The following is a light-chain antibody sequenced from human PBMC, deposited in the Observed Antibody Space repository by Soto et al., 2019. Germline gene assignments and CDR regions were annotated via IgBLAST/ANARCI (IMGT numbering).Light chain of an antibody. CDR2: EVV. CDR3: KSYAGSNTYV. CDR1: KNDIGVYDF. J-gene: IGLJ1*01. Sequence: QSALTQPPSASGSPGQSVTISCTGNKNDIGVYDFVSWYQHHPGKAPRLIIYEVVQRPSGVPDRFSGSKSGNTASLTVSGLQAADEADYFCKSYAGSNTYVFGRGTKLTVL. V-gene: IGLV2-8*01.